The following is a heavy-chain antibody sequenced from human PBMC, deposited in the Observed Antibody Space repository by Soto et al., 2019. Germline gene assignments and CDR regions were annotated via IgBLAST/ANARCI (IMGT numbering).Heavy chain of an antibody. V-gene: IGHV3-30-3*01. CDR3: AKGKYSGSYRDAFDI. D-gene: IGHD1-26*01. Sequence: GGSLRLSCAASGFTYSTYTMHWVRQAPDKGLEWVAVISYDGNNKFYADSVKGRFTISRDNSKNTLYLQMNSLRAEDTAVYYCAKGKYSGSYRDAFDIWGQGTMVTVSS. CDR1: GFTYSTYT. CDR2: ISYDGNNK. J-gene: IGHJ3*02.